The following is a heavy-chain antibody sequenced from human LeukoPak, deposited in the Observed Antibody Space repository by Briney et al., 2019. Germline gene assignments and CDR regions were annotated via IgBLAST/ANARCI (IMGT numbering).Heavy chain of an antibody. V-gene: IGHV3-33*06. CDR2: IWYDGSNK. J-gene: IGHJ4*02. D-gene: IGHD3-9*01. Sequence: GRSLRLSCAASGFTFSSYGMHWVRQAPGKGLEWVAVIWYDGSNKYYADSVKGRFTISRDNSKNTLYLQMNSLRAEDTAVYYCAKFKYYDILAGYYTPLDYWGQGTLVTVSS. CDR1: GFTFSSYG. CDR3: AKFKYYDILAGYYTPLDY.